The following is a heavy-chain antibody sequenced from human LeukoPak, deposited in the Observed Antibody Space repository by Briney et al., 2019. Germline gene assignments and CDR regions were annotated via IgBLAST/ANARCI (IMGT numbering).Heavy chain of an antibody. J-gene: IGHJ3*02. V-gene: IGHV1-18*01. CDR1: GYTFTRYG. D-gene: IGHD3-22*01. Sequence: ASVKVSCKASGYTFTRYGLSWVRQAPGQGLEWMGWISGYNGNTFYAQKFQGRVTMTTDTSRTTAYMELRSLRSDDTAVYYCARDLNYYDSSVYYDTFDMWGQGTMVTASS. CDR2: ISGYNGNT. CDR3: ARDLNYYDSSVYYDTFDM.